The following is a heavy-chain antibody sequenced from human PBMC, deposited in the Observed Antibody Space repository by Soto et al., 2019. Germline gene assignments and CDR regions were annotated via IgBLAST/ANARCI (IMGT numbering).Heavy chain of an antibody. CDR1: GGSISNGGYS. D-gene: IGHD3-10*01. CDR3: AASSMVRGRWYFDY. Sequence: SETLSLTCAVSGGSISNGGYSWSWIRQPPGKGLEWIGYIYHSGSTYYNPSLKSRVTISVDRSKNQFSLKLSSVTAADTAVYYCAASSMVRGRWYFDYWGQGTLVTVSS. V-gene: IGHV4-30-2*01. J-gene: IGHJ4*02. CDR2: IYHSGST.